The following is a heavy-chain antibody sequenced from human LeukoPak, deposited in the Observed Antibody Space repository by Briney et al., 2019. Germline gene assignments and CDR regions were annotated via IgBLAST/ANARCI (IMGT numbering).Heavy chain of an antibody. CDR3: ASPAYGDYALFDY. CDR2: IKQDGSEK. Sequence: SGGSLRLSCAASGFTFSSYWMNWVRQAPGKGLEWVANIKQDGSEKYYVDSVKGRFTISRDNVKNSLYLQMNSLRAEDTAVYYCASPAYGDYALFDYWGQGTLVTVSS. V-gene: IGHV3-7*01. J-gene: IGHJ4*02. CDR1: GFTFSSYW. D-gene: IGHD4-17*01.